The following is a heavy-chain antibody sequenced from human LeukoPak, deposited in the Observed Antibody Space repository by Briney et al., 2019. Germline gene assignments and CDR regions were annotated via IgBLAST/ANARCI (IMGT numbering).Heavy chain of an antibody. D-gene: IGHD3-22*01. CDR2: INHSGST. CDR3: ARGLTSGYYQYYFDY. J-gene: IGHJ4*02. V-gene: IGHV4-34*01. Sequence: SETLSLTCAVYGVSFSGYYWSWIRQPPGKGLEWIGEINHSGSTNYKPSLHSRVTISVDTSKNPFSLKLSSVTAADTAVYYCARGLTSGYYQYYFDYRGQGTLVTVSS. CDR1: GVSFSGYY.